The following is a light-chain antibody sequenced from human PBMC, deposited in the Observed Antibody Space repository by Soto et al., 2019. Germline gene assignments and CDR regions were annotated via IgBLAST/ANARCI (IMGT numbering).Light chain of an antibody. CDR3: QQYHKYWT. V-gene: IGKV1-5*01. CDR1: HSISRW. CDR2: DAS. J-gene: IGKJ1*01. Sequence: DIQMTQSPSTLSASIGDRVTITCRASHSISRWLAWYQQKPGKAPKLLIYDASTLERGVPSRFSGSGSGTEFTLTISSLQADDFAAYYCQQYHKYWTFGHGTKVDIK.